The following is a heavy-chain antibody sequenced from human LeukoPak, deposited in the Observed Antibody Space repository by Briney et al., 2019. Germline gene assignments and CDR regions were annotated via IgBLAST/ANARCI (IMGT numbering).Heavy chain of an antibody. CDR1: GGTFSRHA. CDR3: ASSVDTDLINRGD. V-gene: IGHV1-69*13. D-gene: IGHD5-18*01. CDR2: IIPIFGTA. Sequence: SVKVSCKPSGGTFSRHAISLVRQAPGQGLEWMGGIIPIFGTANYAQKFQGRVTIIADESMSTAYMEMTSLTSEDTALYYCASSVDTDLINRGDWGQGTLVTVSS. J-gene: IGHJ4*02.